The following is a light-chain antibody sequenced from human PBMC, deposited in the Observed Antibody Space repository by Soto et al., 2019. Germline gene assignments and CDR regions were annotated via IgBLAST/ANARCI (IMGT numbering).Light chain of an antibody. J-gene: IGLJ2*01. CDR3: SSYAGINNFLV. Sequence: QSALTQPPSASGSPGQSVTLSCTGTSSDVGGYNFVSWYQRHPGKAPKLMIYEVTKRPSGVPDRFSGSKSGNTASLTVSGLQAEDEADYYCSSYAGINNFLVFGGGTSSPS. V-gene: IGLV2-8*01. CDR1: SSDVGGYNF. CDR2: EVT.